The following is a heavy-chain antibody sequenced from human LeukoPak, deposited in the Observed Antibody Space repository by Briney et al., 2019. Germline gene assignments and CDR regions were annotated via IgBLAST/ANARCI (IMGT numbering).Heavy chain of an antibody. CDR2: IYSGGYT. Sequence: GGSLRLSCAASGFTVGSNYMSWVRQAPGKGLEWVSLIYSGGYTYYADSVKGRFTISRDNSKNTLYLQVSSLGAEDTAVYYCAARRGLTGDHLDYWGQGALVTVSS. CDR1: GFTVGSNY. V-gene: IGHV3-66*01. D-gene: IGHD4-17*01. CDR3: AARRGLTGDHLDY. J-gene: IGHJ4*02.